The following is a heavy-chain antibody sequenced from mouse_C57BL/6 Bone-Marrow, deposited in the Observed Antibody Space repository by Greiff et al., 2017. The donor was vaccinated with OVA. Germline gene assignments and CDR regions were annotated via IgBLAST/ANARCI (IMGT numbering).Heavy chain of an antibody. J-gene: IGHJ1*03. Sequence: EVHLVESGGGLVKPGGSLKLSCAASGFTFSSYTMSWVRQTPEKRLEWVATISGGGGNTYYPDSVKGRFTISRDNAKNTLYLQMSSLRSENTALYYCARHGSSYRYFDVWGTGTTVTVSS. D-gene: IGHD1-1*01. CDR2: ISGGGGNT. V-gene: IGHV5-9*01. CDR1: GFTFSSYT. CDR3: ARHGSSYRYFDV.